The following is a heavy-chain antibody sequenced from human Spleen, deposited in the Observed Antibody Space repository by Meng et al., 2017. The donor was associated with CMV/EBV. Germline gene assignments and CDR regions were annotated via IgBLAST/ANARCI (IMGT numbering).Heavy chain of an antibody. Sequence: SCKGSGYSFGSFWIGWVRQMPGQGLEWMGSIFPGDSDTTYSPSFKGQVTISADKSISTVYLQWSSLKASDTAMYYCARYGSSCCWFDPWGQGTLVTVSS. D-gene: IGHD6-13*01. J-gene: IGHJ5*02. CDR1: GYSFGSFW. CDR3: ARYGSSCCWFDP. CDR2: IFPGDSDT. V-gene: IGHV5-51*01.